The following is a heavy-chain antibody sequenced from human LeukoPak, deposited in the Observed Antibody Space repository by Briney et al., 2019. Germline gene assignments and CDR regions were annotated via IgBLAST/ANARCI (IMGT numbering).Heavy chain of an antibody. Sequence: SVKVSCKASGGTFSSYAISWVRQAPGQGLEWMGGIIPIFGTANYAQKFQGRVTITADESTSTAYMELSSLRSDDTAVYYCASMSGYYPSHYFDYWGQGTLVTVSS. J-gene: IGHJ4*02. CDR2: IIPIFGTA. CDR1: GGTFSSYA. CDR3: ASMSGYYPSHYFDY. V-gene: IGHV1-69*13. D-gene: IGHD3-3*01.